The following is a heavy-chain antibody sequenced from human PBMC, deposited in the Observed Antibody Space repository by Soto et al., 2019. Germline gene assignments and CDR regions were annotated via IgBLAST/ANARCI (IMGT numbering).Heavy chain of an antibody. V-gene: IGHV3-23*01. J-gene: IGHJ6*02. CDR1: GFTFSSYA. CDR3: AKSRDGYSFYYYYGMDV. D-gene: IGHD5-18*01. CDR2: ISGSGGST. Sequence: GGSLRLSCAASGFTFSSYAMSWVRQAPGKGLEWVSAISGSGGSTYYADSVKGRFTISRDNSKNTLYLQMNSLRADDTAVYYCAKSRDGYSFYYYYGMDVWGQGTTVTVSS.